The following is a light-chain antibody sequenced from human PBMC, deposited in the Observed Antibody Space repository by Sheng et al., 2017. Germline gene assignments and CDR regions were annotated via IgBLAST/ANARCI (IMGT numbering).Light chain of an antibody. CDR3: QQYGTSPLT. CDR2: DAS. J-gene: IGKJ4*01. V-gene: IGKV3-20*01. CDR1: QSVVSNY. Sequence: LVLTQSPGILSLSPGERATLSCRASQSVVSNYLAWYQQKPGQAPSLLVYDASTRATGIPDRFSGSGSGTDFSLTISRLEPDDLAVYYCQQYGTSPLTFGGGTKVEIK.